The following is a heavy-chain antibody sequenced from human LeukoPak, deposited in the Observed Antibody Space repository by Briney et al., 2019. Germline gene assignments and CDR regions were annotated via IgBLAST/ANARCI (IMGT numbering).Heavy chain of an antibody. CDR3: AVGYIPIDY. V-gene: IGHV3-11*03. J-gene: IGHJ4*02. CDR1: GFTFSDYY. CDR2: ISGSST. D-gene: IGHD5-18*01. Sequence: GGSLRLSCAASGFTFSDYYMSWIRQAPGKGLEWLSYISGSSTNYADSVKGRFTVSRDNAKNSLYLQMNSLRADDTAVYYCAVGYIPIDYWGQGTLVTVSS.